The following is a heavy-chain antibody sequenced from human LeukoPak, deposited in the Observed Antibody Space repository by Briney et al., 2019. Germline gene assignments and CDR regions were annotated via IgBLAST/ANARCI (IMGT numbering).Heavy chain of an antibody. V-gene: IGHV1-8*01. CDR2: MNPNSGNT. D-gene: IGHD1-26*01. CDR1: GYTFTSYD. J-gene: IGHJ4*02. Sequence: ASVKVSCKASGYTFTSYDLNWVRQATGQGLEWMGWMNPNSGNTGYAQKFQGRVTMTRNTSISTAYMELSSLGSEDTAVYYCARGSIVGATRRSPDFDYWGQGTLVTVSS. CDR3: ARGSIVGATRRSPDFDY.